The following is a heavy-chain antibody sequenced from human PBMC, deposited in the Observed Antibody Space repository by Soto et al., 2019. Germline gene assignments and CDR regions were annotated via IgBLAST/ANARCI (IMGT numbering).Heavy chain of an antibody. CDR2: IYHSGTT. D-gene: IGHD3-10*01. Sequence: PSETLSLTCAVSGGSISSDGYSWSWIRQPPGKGLEWIGYIYHSGTTYYNPSLRSRVTISVDRSKNQFSLNLTSVTAADTAVYYCAGYDSGSYYYGMDVWGQGTTVTVS. V-gene: IGHV4-30-2*01. CDR3: AGYDSGSYYYGMDV. J-gene: IGHJ6*02. CDR1: GGSISSDGYS.